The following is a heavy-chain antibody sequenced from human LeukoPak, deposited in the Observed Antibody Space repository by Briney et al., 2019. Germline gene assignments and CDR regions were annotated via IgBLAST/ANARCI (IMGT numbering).Heavy chain of an antibody. CDR2: IYTGGST. CDR1: GGSISSYY. D-gene: IGHD1-14*01. CDR3: ARSSGRSPNRDYMDV. V-gene: IGHV4-4*07. J-gene: IGHJ6*03. Sequence: SETLSLTCTVSGGSISSYYWSWIRQPAGKGLEWIGRIYTGGSTNYNPSLKSRVTMSVDTSKNQFFLKLSSVTAADTAVYYCARSSGRSPNRDYMDVWGKGTTVTISS.